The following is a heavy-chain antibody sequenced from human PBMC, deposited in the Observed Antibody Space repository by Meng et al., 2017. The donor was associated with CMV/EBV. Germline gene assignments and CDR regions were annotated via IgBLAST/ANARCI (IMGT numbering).Heavy chain of an antibody. J-gene: IGHJ4*02. CDR3: AKPIVVVPAAIESGFDY. V-gene: IGHV3-74*01. CDR2: INSDGSST. D-gene: IGHD2-2*01. CDR1: GFTFSSYW. Sequence: GESLKISCAASGFTFSSYWMHWVRQAPGKGLVWVSRINSDGSSTSYADSVKGRFTISRDNSKNTLYLQMNSLRAEDTAVYYCAKPIVVVPAAIESGFDYWGQGTLVTVSS.